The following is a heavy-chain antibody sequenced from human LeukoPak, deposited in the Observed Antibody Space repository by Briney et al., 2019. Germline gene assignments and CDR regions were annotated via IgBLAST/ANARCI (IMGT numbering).Heavy chain of an antibody. CDR3: ARDTLRNRVGIAAAWRY. J-gene: IGHJ4*02. V-gene: IGHV1-46*01. CDR2: INPSGGST. Sequence: ASVKVSCKASGYTFTGYYMHWVRQAPGQGLEWMGIINPSGGSTSYAQKFQGRVTMTRDTSTSTVYMELSSLRSEDTAVYYCARDTLRNRVGIAAAWRYWGQGTLVTVSS. D-gene: IGHD6-13*01. CDR1: GYTFTGYY.